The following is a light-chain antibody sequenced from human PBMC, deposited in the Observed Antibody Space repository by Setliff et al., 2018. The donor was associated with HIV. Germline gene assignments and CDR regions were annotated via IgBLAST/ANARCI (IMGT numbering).Light chain of an antibody. CDR1: DSDVGGYDY. CDR2: EVS. CDR3: CSYAGSYTYV. Sequence: QSVLTQPASVSGSPGQSIAISCTGTDSDVGGYDYVSWYQQVPGKAPKVTIYEVSKRPSGIPDRFSGSKSGNTASLTIPGLQAEDEADYYCCSYAGSYTYVFGTGTKVTVL. J-gene: IGLJ1*01. V-gene: IGLV2-11*01.